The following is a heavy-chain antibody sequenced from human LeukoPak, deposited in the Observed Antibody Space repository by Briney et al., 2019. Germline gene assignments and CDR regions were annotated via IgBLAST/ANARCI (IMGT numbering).Heavy chain of an antibody. CDR2: IYYSGST. V-gene: IGHV4-39*07. J-gene: IGHJ4*02. CDR1: GGSISSSSYY. Sequence: SETLFLTCTVSGGSISSSSYYWGWIRQPPGKGLEWIASIYYSGSTYYNPSLKSRVTISVDTSKNQFSLKLCSVTAADTAVYYCARGARKGDDYGGFFDYWGQGTPVTVSS. CDR3: ARGARKGDDYGGFFDY. D-gene: IGHD4-23*01.